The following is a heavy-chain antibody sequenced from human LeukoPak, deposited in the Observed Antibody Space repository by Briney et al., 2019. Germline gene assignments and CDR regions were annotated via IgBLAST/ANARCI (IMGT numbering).Heavy chain of an antibody. CDR2: ISDSGGRT. J-gene: IGHJ4*02. Sequence: YPGGSLRLSCAASGFTFSNNGMSWVRQAPGKGLEWVSGISDSGGRTYYADSVKGRFTISRDNSKNTLYLQMNSLRAVDTAVYYCAKNVLWFGELLGYFDYWGQGTLVTVSS. D-gene: IGHD3-10*01. V-gene: IGHV3-23*01. CDR1: GFTFSNNG. CDR3: AKNVLWFGELLGYFDY.